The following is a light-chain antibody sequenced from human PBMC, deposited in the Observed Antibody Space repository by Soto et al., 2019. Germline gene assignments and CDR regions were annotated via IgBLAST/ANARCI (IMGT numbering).Light chain of an antibody. CDR1: QSVSSSY. Sequence: EIVLTQSPGTLSLSPGERATLSCRASQSVSSSYLAWYQQKPGQAPRLLIYGASSRATGIPDRFSGSGSGTDFTLTISRLEPEDFAVYYCQQYDRSSFIFGPGTKVDIK. J-gene: IGKJ3*01. CDR3: QQYDRSSFI. CDR2: GAS. V-gene: IGKV3-20*01.